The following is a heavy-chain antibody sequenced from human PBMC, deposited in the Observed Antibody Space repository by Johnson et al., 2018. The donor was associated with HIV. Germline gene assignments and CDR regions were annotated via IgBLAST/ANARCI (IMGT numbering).Heavy chain of an antibody. CDR1: GFTFSSYW. D-gene: IGHD6-6*01. Sequence: MQLVESGGGLVQPGGSLRLSCAASGFTFSSYWMSWVRQAPGTGLEWVANIKQDGSEKYYVDSVKGRFTISRDNAQNSLYLQMNSLRAEDTAVYYCASLVGSSSGEAFDIWGQGTMVTVSS. J-gene: IGHJ3*02. CDR2: IKQDGSEK. CDR3: ASLVGSSSGEAFDI. V-gene: IGHV3-7*05.